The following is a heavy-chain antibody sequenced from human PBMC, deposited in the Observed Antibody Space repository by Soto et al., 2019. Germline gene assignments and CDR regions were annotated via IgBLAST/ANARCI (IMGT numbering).Heavy chain of an antibody. CDR1: GLTFRSDS. CDR3: ARGVASSD. Sequence: QVQLVQSEAEVKKPGSSVKVSCKSSGLTFRSDSICWVRQAPGQGLEWMGGISPIAPTPTYAQKFQGRVTISADESTRTAYMEVTSLTFEDKAVYYCARGVASSDWGQGTLVTVSS. D-gene: IGHD5-12*01. J-gene: IGHJ4*02. V-gene: IGHV1-69*01. CDR2: ISPIAPTP.